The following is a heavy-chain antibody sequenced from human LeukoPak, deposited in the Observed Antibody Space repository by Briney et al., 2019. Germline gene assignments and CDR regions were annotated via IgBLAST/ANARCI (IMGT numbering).Heavy chain of an antibody. J-gene: IGHJ3*02. CDR1: GYTFTGYY. CDR2: INPNSGGT. V-gene: IGHV1-2*02. Sequence: ASVKVSCKASGYTFTGYYMHWVRQAPGQGLEWMGWINPNSGGTNYAQKFQGRVTMTRDTSVSTAYMELSRLRSDDTAVYYCARDSGDIVVVVAAGDAFDIWGQGTMVTVSS. CDR3: ARDSGDIVVVVAAGDAFDI. D-gene: IGHD2-15*01.